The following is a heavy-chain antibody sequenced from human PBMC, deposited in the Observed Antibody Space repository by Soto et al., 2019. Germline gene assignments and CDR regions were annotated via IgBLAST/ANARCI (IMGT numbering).Heavy chain of an antibody. Sequence: QPGGSLRLSCAASGFTFSSYGMHWVRQAPGKGLEWVAVISYDGSNKYYADSVKGRSTISRDNSKNTLYLQMNSLRAEDTAVYYCAKLHGGNSAAFDIWGQGTMVTVSS. CDR1: GFTFSSYG. D-gene: IGHD2-21*02. J-gene: IGHJ3*02. CDR3: AKLHGGNSAAFDI. CDR2: ISYDGSNK. V-gene: IGHV3-30*18.